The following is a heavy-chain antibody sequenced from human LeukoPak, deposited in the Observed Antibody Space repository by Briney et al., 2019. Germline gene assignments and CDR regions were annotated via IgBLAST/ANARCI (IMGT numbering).Heavy chain of an antibody. CDR2: IYTSGST. Sequence: PSETLSLTCSVSGGSISSYYWSWIRQPAGKGLEWIGRIYTSGSTNYNPSLKSRVTISVDTSKSQFSLRVSSVTAADTAVYYCARGKRGSSSPIYYYYYYMDVWGKGTTVTVSS. V-gene: IGHV4-4*07. CDR1: GGSISSYY. CDR3: ARGKRGSSSPIYYYYYYMDV. J-gene: IGHJ6*03. D-gene: IGHD6-6*01.